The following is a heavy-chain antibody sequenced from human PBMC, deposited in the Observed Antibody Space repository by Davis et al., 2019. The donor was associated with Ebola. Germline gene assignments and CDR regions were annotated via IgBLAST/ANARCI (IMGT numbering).Heavy chain of an antibody. CDR3: VRSTYDILIDFDY. J-gene: IGHJ4*02. CDR2: ISAFKGKT. Sequence: ASVKVSCKAIGYSFVTYGISWVRKAPGQGLEWLGWISAFKGKTHYAQTFQGRMTLTTDTSTSTAYMELESLRSDDTAVYYCVRSTYDILIDFDYWGPGTLVTVSS. V-gene: IGHV1-18*04. CDR1: GYSFVTYG. D-gene: IGHD3-9*01.